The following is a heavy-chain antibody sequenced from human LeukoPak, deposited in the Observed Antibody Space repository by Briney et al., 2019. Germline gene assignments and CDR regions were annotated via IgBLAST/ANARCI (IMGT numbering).Heavy chain of an antibody. V-gene: IGHV3-66*01. CDR3: ASLPYYDFWSGYDDALDI. CDR2: IYSGGST. CDR1: GFTVSSNY. D-gene: IGHD3-3*01. J-gene: IGHJ3*02. Sequence: PGGSLRLSCTASGFTVSSNYMSWVRQAPGKGLEWVSLIYSGGSTYYADSVKGRFTISRDNSRNTLYLQMNSLRAEDTAVYYCASLPYYDFWSGYDDALDIWGQGTMVTVPS.